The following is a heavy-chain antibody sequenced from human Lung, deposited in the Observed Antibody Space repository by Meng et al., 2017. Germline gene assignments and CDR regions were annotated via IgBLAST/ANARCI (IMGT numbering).Heavy chain of an antibody. Sequence: EVQLLESGGGLVQPGGSLRLSCAASGFTFSNHAMSWVRQAPEKGLEWVSATAATDGGTYHAASVRGRFTISRDNSKNTLSLQMNSLRADDTAIYYCARGTRVSCTGVICYPFDFWGQGTLVTVSS. D-gene: IGHD2-8*02. CDR2: TAATDGGT. CDR1: GFTFSNHA. CDR3: ARGTRVSCTGVICYPFDF. V-gene: IGHV3-23*01. J-gene: IGHJ4*02.